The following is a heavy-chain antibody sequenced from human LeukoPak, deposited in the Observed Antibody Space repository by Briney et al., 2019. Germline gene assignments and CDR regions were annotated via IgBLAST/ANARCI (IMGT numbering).Heavy chain of an antibody. V-gene: IGHV4-39*07. CDR3: ARGRPRLLWFGELFSSGGFDP. J-gene: IGHJ5*02. CDR2: IYYSGST. D-gene: IGHD3-10*01. Sequence: KPSETLSLTCTVSGGSISSSSYYWGWIRQPPGKGLEWIGSIYYSGSTYYNPSLKSRVTISVDTSKNQFSLKLSSVTAADTAVYYCARGRPRLLWFGELFSSGGFDPWGQGTLVTVSS. CDR1: GGSISSSSYY.